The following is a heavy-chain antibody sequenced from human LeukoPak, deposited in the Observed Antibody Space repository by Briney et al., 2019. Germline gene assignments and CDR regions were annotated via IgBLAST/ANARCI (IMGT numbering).Heavy chain of an antibody. CDR2: IHTSEST. CDR3: ARNLDY. V-gene: IGHV4-61*02. J-gene: IGHJ4*02. Sequence: PSETLSLTCTVSGGSISSGNYYWSWIRQPAGKGLEWIGRIHTSESTNYNPSLKSRVTISVDTSKNQFSLKLSSVTAADTAVYYCARNLDYWGQGTLVTVSS. CDR1: GGSISSGNYY.